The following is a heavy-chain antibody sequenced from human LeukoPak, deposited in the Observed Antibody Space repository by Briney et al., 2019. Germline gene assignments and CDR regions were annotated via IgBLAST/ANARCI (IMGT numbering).Heavy chain of an antibody. CDR1: GGSISSSSYY. V-gene: IGHV4-39*07. D-gene: IGHD6-6*01. Sequence: SETLSLTCTVSGGSISSSSYYWGWIRQPPGKGLEWIGSIYYSGGTYYNPSLKSRVTISVDTSKNQFSLKLSSVTAADTAVYYCARAIEYSSSPYYYYYYMDVWGKGTTVTVSS. CDR3: ARAIEYSSSPYYYYYYMDV. J-gene: IGHJ6*03. CDR2: IYYSGGT.